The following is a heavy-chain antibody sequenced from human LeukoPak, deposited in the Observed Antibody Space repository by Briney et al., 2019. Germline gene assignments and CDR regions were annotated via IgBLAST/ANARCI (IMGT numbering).Heavy chain of an antibody. CDR1: GYTFTSYA. CDR2: INTNTGNP. Sequence: GASVKVSCKASGYTFTSYAMNWVRQAPGQGLEWMGWINTNTGNPTYAQGFTGRFVFSLDTSVSTAYLQISSLKAEDTAVYYCARVGLWGVRDLSDYWGQGTLVTVSS. D-gene: IGHD5-18*01. J-gene: IGHJ4*02. V-gene: IGHV7-4-1*02. CDR3: ARVGLWGVRDLSDY.